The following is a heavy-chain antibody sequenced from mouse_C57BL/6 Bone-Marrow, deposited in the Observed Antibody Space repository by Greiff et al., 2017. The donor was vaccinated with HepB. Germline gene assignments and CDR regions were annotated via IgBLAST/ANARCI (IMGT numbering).Heavy chain of an antibody. D-gene: IGHD2-4*01. CDR3: ARYHYDYGSYWYFDV. Sequence: DVKLVESGPGLAKPSQTLSLTCSVTGYSITSDYWNWIRKFPGNKLEYMGYISYSGSTYYNPSLKSRISITRDTSKNQYYLQLNSVTTEDTATYYCARYHYDYGSYWYFDVWGTGTTVTVSS. V-gene: IGHV3-8*01. CDR1: GYSITSDY. CDR2: ISYSGST. J-gene: IGHJ1*03.